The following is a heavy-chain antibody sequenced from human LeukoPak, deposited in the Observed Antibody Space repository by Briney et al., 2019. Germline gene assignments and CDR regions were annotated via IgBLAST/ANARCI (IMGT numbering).Heavy chain of an antibody. D-gene: IGHD2-8*01. CDR1: GGSISSYY. Sequence: PSETLSLTCTVSGGSISSYYWSWIRQPPGKGLEWIGHISYSGSTNYNPSLKSRVSISIDTSKNQFSLKVSSVTAADTAVYYCARVDDCSNGVCPRFDYWGQGTLVTVSS. V-gene: IGHV4-59*01. J-gene: IGHJ4*02. CDR3: ARVDDCSNGVCPRFDY. CDR2: ISYSGST.